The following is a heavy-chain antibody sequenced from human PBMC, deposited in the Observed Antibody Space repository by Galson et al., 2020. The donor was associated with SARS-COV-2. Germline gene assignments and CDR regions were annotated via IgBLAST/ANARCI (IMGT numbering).Heavy chain of an antibody. CDR3: SRPKTGAQFDC. Sequence: SETLSLTCAVSGGSISSDNWWSCVRQPPGKRLEWIGDIYHSGTTNYHPSLKSRVTISVYKSKKQLSLNLKSVTAADTAVSFCSRPKTGAQFDCWGQGTLVTVS. CDR1: GGSISSDNW. D-gene: IGHD7-27*01. V-gene: IGHV4-4*02. J-gene: IGHJ4*02. CDR2: IYHSGTT.